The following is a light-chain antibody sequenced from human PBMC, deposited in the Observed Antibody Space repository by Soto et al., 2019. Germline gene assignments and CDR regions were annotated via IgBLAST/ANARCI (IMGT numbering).Light chain of an antibody. J-gene: IGKJ2*01. CDR1: RSVSASY. Sequence: EIVLTQSPGTLSLSPGERATLSCRASRSVSASYLAWYQQKPGQAPRLLIYGASSRATGFPDRFSGSGSGTDFTLTISRLEPEDSAVYYCQQYDTSATFGQGTKLEI. V-gene: IGKV3-20*01. CDR2: GAS. CDR3: QQYDTSAT.